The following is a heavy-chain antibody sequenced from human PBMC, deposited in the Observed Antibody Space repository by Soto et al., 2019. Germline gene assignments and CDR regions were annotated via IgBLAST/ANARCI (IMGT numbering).Heavy chain of an antibody. V-gene: IGHV4-59*01. CDR3: ATYYDILTGYYGLWN. Sequence: QVQLQESGPGLVKPSETLSLTCTVSGGSISSYYWTWIRQPPGKRLEWIGYIYYTGNTNYNPSLKSRVTRSIDTSKNQFSLKLGSVTAADTAVYYCATYYDILTGYYGLWNWGQGTLVTVSS. CDR2: IYYTGNT. J-gene: IGHJ4*02. D-gene: IGHD3-9*01. CDR1: GGSISSYY.